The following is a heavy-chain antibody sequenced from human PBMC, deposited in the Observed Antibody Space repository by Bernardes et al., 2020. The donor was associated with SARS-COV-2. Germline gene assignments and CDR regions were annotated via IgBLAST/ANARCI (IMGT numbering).Heavy chain of an antibody. Sequence: VGSLRLSCAASGFTFSDYYMNWIRQAPGKGLEWVSYLSNGGGRYTNYADSVKGRFTISRDVAKNSLYLQMNSLRAEDTAVYYCARESRYSSSSFILDYWGQGTLVTVSS. CDR1: GFTFSDYY. CDR3: ARESRYSSSSFILDY. V-gene: IGHV3-11*06. J-gene: IGHJ4*02. D-gene: IGHD6-6*01. CDR2: LSNGGGRYT.